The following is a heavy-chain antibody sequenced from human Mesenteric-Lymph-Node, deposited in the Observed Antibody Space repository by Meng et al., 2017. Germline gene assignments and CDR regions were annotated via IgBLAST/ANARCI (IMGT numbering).Heavy chain of an antibody. CDR2: VYYSGTT. D-gene: IGHD6-19*01. J-gene: IGHJ5*02. V-gene: IGHV4-59*01. CDR3: ARDRSGGYHWFDA. Sequence: SETLSLTCTVSGDSITNYCWHWIRQAPGKGLEWIGWVYYSGTTNYNPALKSRVTISVDTSKNQFSLKLTSVTAADTAVYYCARDRSGGYHWFDAWGQGTRVTVSS. CDR1: GDSITNYC.